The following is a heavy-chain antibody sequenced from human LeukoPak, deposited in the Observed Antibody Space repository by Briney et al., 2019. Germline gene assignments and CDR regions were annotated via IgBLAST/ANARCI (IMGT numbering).Heavy chain of an antibody. CDR2: IYYYVSH. CDR3: ARAGYSSGWYDYDYYYGMDF. J-gene: IGHJ6*02. Sequence: SVGLPLTRTHCRGSISNYYWSSLQQAPRAGLEWIGYIYYYVSHNYNPSLKSRVTISVDTSKNQCSLKLSSVTAADTAVYFCARAGYSSGWYDYDYYYGMDFWGQGTTVTVS. D-gene: IGHD6-19*01. CDR1: RGSISNYY. V-gene: IGHV4-59*01.